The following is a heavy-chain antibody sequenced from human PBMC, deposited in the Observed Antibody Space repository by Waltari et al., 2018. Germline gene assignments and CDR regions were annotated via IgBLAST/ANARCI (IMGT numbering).Heavy chain of an antibody. D-gene: IGHD6-13*01. CDR3: AEQDNIAGAFDAFDI. V-gene: IGHV5-51*01. CDR1: GYSFTSYW. CDR2: IFPGDSDT. J-gene: IGHJ3*02. Sequence: EVQLVQSGAEVKKPGESLKISCKGSGYSFTSYWIGWVRQMPGKGLEWMGVIFPGDSDTRYSPSFQGQVTISADKSISTAYLQWSSLKASETAMYYCAEQDNIAGAFDAFDIWGQGTMVTVSS.